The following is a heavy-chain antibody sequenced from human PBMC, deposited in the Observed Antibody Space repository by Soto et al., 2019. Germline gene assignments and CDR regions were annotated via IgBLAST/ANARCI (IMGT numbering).Heavy chain of an antibody. CDR3: ARAGTAMVQLDY. D-gene: IGHD5-18*01. V-gene: IGHV4-59*01. Sequence: PSETLSLTCTFSCGAIISYFWSWIRQPPGKGLEWIGYIDYSGSTNYNPSLKSRVTISVDTSKNQFSLKLTSVTAADTAVFYCARAGTAMVQLDYWGQGTLVTVSS. J-gene: IGHJ4*02. CDR2: IDYSGST. CDR1: CGAIISYF.